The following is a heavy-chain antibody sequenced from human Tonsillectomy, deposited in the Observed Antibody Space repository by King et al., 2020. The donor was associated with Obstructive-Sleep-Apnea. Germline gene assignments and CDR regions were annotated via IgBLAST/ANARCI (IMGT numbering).Heavy chain of an antibody. CDR2: IGTDNGDT. CDR1: GYTFTSHG. V-gene: IGHV1-18*01. CDR3: VRDAGGIESAHGDDSFDI. J-gene: IGHJ3*02. Sequence: EQLVQSGVEVKKPGASVKVSCQASGYTFTSHGISWVRQAPAQGLEWLGWIGTDNGDTNYAQKLRGRVTMTTDTSTRTVYMEMRGLKSDDTAVYYCVRDAGGIESAHGDDSFDIWGQGTMVTVSS. D-gene: IGHD6-13*01.